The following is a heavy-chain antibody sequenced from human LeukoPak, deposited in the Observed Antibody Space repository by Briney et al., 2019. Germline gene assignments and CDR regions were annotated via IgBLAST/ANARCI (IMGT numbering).Heavy chain of an antibody. V-gene: IGHV1-46*01. CDR1: GYTFTIYY. Sequence: GASVKVSCKASGYTFTIYYMHWVRQAPGQGLEWMGIINPSGGSTSYAQKFQGRVSMTMDTSTSTVYMELSSLRSEDTAVYYCARARPSRGSGWYSPPYRNWFDPWGQGTLVTVSS. J-gene: IGHJ5*02. CDR2: INPSGGST. D-gene: IGHD6-19*01. CDR3: ARARPSRGSGWYSPPYRNWFDP.